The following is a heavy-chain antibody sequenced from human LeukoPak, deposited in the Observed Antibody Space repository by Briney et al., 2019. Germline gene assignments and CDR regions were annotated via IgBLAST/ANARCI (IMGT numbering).Heavy chain of an antibody. CDR2: IYYSGST. CDR3: ARELRWPYYYFDY. D-gene: IGHD1-26*01. J-gene: IGHJ4*02. Sequence: PSETLSLTCTVSGGSISSSSYYWGWIRQPPGKGLEWIGSIYYSGSTYYNPSLKSRVTISVDTSKNQFSLKLSSVTAADTAVYYCARELRWPYYYFDYWGQGTLVTVSS. V-gene: IGHV4-39*01. CDR1: GGSISSSSYY.